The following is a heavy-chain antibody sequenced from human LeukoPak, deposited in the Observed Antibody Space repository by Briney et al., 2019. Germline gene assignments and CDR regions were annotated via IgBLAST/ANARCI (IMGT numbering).Heavy chain of an antibody. CDR1: GFTFSGFW. V-gene: IGHV3-7*01. J-gene: IGHJ6*03. CDR3: ARVMDDSSGWIGDYYYMDV. Sequence: GGSLRLSCGASGFTFSGFWMTWVRQAPGKGLEWVANIKQDGSEKYYVDSVKGRFTISRDNAKNSLYLQMNSLRAEDTAVYYCARVMDDSSGWIGDYYYMDVWGKGTTVTVSS. CDR2: IKQDGSEK. D-gene: IGHD6-19*01.